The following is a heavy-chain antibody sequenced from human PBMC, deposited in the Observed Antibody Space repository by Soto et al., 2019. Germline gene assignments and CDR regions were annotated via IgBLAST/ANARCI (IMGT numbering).Heavy chain of an antibody. Sequence: GGSLRLSCAASGFTFSSYWMSWVRQAPGKGLEWVANIKQDGSEKYYVDSVKGRFTISRDNAKNSLYLQMNSLRAEDTAVYYCARDRYCSSTSCCFAYMDVWGKGTTVTVSS. CDR1: GFTFSSYW. V-gene: IGHV3-7*01. J-gene: IGHJ6*03. D-gene: IGHD2-2*01. CDR3: ARDRYCSSTSCCFAYMDV. CDR2: IKQDGSEK.